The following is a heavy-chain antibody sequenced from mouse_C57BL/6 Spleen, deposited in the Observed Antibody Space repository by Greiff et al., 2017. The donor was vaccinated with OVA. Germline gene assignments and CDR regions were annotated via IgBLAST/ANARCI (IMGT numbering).Heavy chain of an antibody. CDR1: GYSITSGYY. D-gene: IGHD1-1*01. CDR2: ISYDGSN. V-gene: IGHV3-6*01. CDR3: AREDYYYGSSYGSWYFDV. J-gene: IGHJ1*03. Sequence: EVKLEESGPGLVKPSQSLSLTCSVTGYSITSGYYWNWIRQFPGNKLEWMGYISYDGSNNYNPSLKNRISITRDTSKNQFFLKLNSVTTEDTATYYCAREDYYYGSSYGSWYFDVWGTGTTVTVSS.